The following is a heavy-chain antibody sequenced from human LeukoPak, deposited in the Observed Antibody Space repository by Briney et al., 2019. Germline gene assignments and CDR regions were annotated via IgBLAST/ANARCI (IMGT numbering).Heavy chain of an antibody. CDR2: ISSSGRTI. V-gene: IGHV3-48*04. J-gene: IGHJ4*02. CDR1: GFRVINAW. CDR3: AREGISSSDPFDY. D-gene: IGHD2-15*01. Sequence: PGGSLRLSCAASGFRVINAWMNWVRQAPGKGLEWVSYISSSGRTIYYADSVKGRFTISRDNAKNSLYLQMNSLRAEDTAVYYCAREGISSSDPFDYWGQGTLVTVSS.